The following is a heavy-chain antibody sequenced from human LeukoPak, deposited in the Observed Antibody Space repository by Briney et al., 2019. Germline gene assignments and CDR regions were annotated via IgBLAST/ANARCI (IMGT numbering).Heavy chain of an antibody. V-gene: IGHV3-13*01. CDR3: ARDLGTGTAYTNRFDL. CDR1: GFTFSRYE. D-gene: IGHD2-21*02. J-gene: IGHJ5*02. Sequence: GGSLRLSCTASGFTFSRYEMPWVRQVIGKGLEWVSAIGITDKTYHLAPVEGRFTISRENAKNSVYLQMNSLRAEDTAVYYCARDLGTGTAYTNRFDLWGQGTLVTVSS. CDR2: IGITDKT.